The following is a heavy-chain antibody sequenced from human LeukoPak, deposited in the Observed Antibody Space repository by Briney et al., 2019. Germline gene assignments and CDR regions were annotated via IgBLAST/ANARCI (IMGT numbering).Heavy chain of an antibody. D-gene: IGHD6-19*01. Sequence: GGSLRLSCAASGFTFSSYSMNWVRQAPGKGLEWVSSISSSSSYIYYADSVKGRFTISRDNAKNSLYLQMNSLRAEDTAVYYCARGIAVAGSFGYWGQGTLVTVSS. V-gene: IGHV3-21*04. CDR3: ARGIAVAGSFGY. CDR2: ISSSSSYI. CDR1: GFTFSSYS. J-gene: IGHJ4*02.